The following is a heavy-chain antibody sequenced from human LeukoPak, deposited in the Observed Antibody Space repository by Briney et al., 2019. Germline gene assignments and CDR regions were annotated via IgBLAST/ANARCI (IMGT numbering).Heavy chain of an antibody. CDR2: IIPIFGTA. D-gene: IGHD3/OR15-3a*01. CDR1: GGTFSSYA. CDR3: ARDWTGTHDY. Sequence: SVKVSCKASGGTFSSYAISWVRQAPGQGLEWMGGIIPIFGTANYAQKFQGRVTITADESTSTAYMKLSSLRSEDTAVFYCARDWTGTHDYWGQGTLVTVSS. J-gene: IGHJ4*02. V-gene: IGHV1-69*13.